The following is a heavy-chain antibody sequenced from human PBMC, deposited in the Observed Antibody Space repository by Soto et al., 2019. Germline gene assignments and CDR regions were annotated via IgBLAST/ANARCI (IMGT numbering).Heavy chain of an antibody. CDR3: AKVRIGRSGWRDAFDI. CDR2: ISGSGGST. Sequence: PGGSLRLSCAASGFTFSSYAMSWVRQAPGKGLEWVSAISGSGGSTYYADSVKGRFTISRDNSKNTLYLQMNSLRAEDTAVYYCAKVRIGRSGWRDAFDIWGQGTMVTVSS. V-gene: IGHV3-23*01. D-gene: IGHD6-19*01. J-gene: IGHJ3*02. CDR1: GFTFSSYA.